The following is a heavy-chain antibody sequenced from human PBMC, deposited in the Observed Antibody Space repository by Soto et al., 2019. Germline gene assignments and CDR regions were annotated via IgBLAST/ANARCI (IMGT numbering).Heavy chain of an antibody. J-gene: IGHJ3*02. D-gene: IGHD2-15*01. CDR1: GYTFTSYD. Sequence: ASVKVSCKASGYTFTSYDINWVRQATGQGLEWMGWMNPNSGNTGYAQKFQGRVTMTRYTSISTAYMELSSLRSEDTAVYYCARGDAVGYCRGGSCPDGAFDIWGQGTMVTV. CDR3: ARGDAVGYCRGGSCPDGAFDI. V-gene: IGHV1-8*01. CDR2: MNPNSGNT.